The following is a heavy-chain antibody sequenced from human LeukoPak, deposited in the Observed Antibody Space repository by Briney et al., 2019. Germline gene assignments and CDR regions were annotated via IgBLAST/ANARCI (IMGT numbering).Heavy chain of an antibody. Sequence: ASVKVSCKASGYTFTSYDINWVRQATGQGLEWMGWMNPNSGNTGYAQKFQGRVTMTRNTSISTAYMELSSLRSEDTAVYYCARMGSSIAVAGTHYYYYGMDVRGQGTTVTVSS. J-gene: IGHJ6*02. D-gene: IGHD6-19*01. CDR1: GYTFTSYD. CDR3: ARMGSSIAVAGTHYYYYGMDV. CDR2: MNPNSGNT. V-gene: IGHV1-8*01.